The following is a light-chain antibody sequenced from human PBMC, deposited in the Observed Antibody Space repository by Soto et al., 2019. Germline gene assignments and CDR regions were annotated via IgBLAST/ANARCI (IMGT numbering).Light chain of an antibody. CDR3: QQFKTDPIT. CDR1: QGISNA. J-gene: IGKJ5*01. Sequence: AIQVTQSPSSLSASVGDRVTITCRASQGISNALAWYQQEPGKAPKLVIYDASTLESGVPSRFSGRRSETDFTLPISSLQPEDFATYYCQQFKTDPITFGQGTPLE. CDR2: DAS. V-gene: IGKV1-13*02.